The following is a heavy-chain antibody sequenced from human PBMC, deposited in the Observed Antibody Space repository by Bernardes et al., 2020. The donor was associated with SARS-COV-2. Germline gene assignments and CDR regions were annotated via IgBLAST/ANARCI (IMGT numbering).Heavy chain of an antibody. CDR1: GFTFINYC. CDR2: INTDGTTT. V-gene: IGHV3-74*01. D-gene: IGHD3-3*01. Sequence: GGSLRLSCAASGFTFINYCMHWVRQAPGKGLLWVSRINTDGTTTSYADSVKGRFTISRDNAKNTLYLHMNSLSAEDTAVYYCARGGVDPFDYWGQGTLVTVSS. J-gene: IGHJ4*02. CDR3: ARGGVDPFDY.